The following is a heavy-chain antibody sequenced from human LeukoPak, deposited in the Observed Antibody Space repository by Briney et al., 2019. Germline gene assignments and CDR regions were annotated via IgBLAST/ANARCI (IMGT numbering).Heavy chain of an antibody. V-gene: IGHV3-23*01. D-gene: IGHD2-2*02. CDR1: GFTFSSYA. CDR2: ISGSGGST. Sequence: TGGSLRLSCAASGFTFSSYAMSWVRQAPGKGLEWVSAISGSGGSTYYADSVKGRFTISRDNSKNTLYLQMNSLRAEDTAVYYCAKATRIPAAIFPLDYWGQGTLVTVSS. J-gene: IGHJ4*02. CDR3: AKATRIPAAIFPLDY.